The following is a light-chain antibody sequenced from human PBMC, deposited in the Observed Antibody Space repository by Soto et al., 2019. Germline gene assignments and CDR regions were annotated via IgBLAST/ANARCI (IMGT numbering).Light chain of an antibody. Sequence: EIVLTQSQGTLSLSPGERATLSCRASQSVSGDYLAWYQQRPGQAPRLLLSSASSRATGIPDRFSGSGSGPYFTLTSSGRESEDFAGYYCQQYGSSPQLAFGQGTKVDIK. CDR2: SAS. CDR1: QSVSGDY. J-gene: IGKJ1*01. V-gene: IGKV3-20*01. CDR3: QQYGSSPQLA.